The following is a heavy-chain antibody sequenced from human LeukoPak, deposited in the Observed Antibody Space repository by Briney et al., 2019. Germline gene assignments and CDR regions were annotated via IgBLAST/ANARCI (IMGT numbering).Heavy chain of an antibody. D-gene: IGHD3-3*01. V-gene: IGHV3-23*01. CDR3: AKERIWSGYSLLYFDY. CDR1: GFTFSSYA. J-gene: IGHJ4*02. CDR2: ISGSGGST. Sequence: PGGSLRLSCAASGFTFSSYAMSWVRQAPGKGLEWVSAISGSGGSTYYADSVKGRFTISRDNSKNTLFLQMNSLRAEDTAVYYCAKERIWSGYSLLYFDYWGQGTLVTVSS.